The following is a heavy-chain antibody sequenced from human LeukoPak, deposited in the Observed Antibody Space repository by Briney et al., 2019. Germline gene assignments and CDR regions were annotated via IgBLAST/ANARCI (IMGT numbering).Heavy chain of an antibody. CDR2: ISAYNGNT. Sequence: ASVNVSCTASGYTFTSYGISWVRQAPGQGLEWMGWISAYNGNTNYAQKLQGRVTMTTDTSTGTAYMELRSLRSDDTAVYYCARDLYSSSWYHYYYGMDVWGQGTTVTVSS. CDR1: GYTFTSYG. V-gene: IGHV1-18*01. J-gene: IGHJ6*02. D-gene: IGHD6-13*01. CDR3: ARDLYSSSWYHYYYGMDV.